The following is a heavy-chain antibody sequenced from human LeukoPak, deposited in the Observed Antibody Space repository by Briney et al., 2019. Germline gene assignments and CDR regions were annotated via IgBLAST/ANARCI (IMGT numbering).Heavy chain of an antibody. V-gene: IGHV4-4*09. CDR2: IYTSGST. CDR3: ARPNYYYYYVHV. Sequence: SETLSLTCTVSGGSISSYYWSWIRQPPGKGLEWIGYIYTSGSTNYNPSLKSRVTISVDTSKNQFSLKLSSVTAADPAVYYCARPNYYYYYVHVWGKGTTVTVSS. J-gene: IGHJ6*03. CDR1: GGSISSYY.